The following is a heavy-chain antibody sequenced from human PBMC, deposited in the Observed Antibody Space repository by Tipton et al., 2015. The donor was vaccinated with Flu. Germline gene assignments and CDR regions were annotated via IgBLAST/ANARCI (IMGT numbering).Heavy chain of an antibody. Sequence: TLSLTCAVYGGSFSGYYWSWIRQPPGKGLEWIGEINHSGSTNYNPSLKSRVTISVDTSKNQFSLKLSSVTAADTAVYYCARQLNRYYCYGMDVWGQGTTVTVSS. D-gene: IGHD6-6*01. CDR2: INHSGST. CDR3: ARQLNRYYCYGMDV. J-gene: IGHJ6*02. CDR1: GGSFSGYY. V-gene: IGHV4-34*01.